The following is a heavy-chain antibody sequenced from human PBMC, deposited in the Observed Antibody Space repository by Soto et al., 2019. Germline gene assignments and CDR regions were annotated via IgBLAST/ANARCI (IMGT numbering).Heavy chain of an antibody. Sequence: SQTLSLTFAISGDSVSSNGVAGNWIRQSPSRGLEWLGRTYYASKWNNNYSTSVKSRITINPDTSKNQFSLQLHFVTPEDTAVYYCARGRKSAFDYWGQGTLVTVSS. CDR1: GDSVSSNGVA. V-gene: IGHV6-1*01. CDR3: ARGRKSAFDY. J-gene: IGHJ4*02. CDR2: TYYASKWNN.